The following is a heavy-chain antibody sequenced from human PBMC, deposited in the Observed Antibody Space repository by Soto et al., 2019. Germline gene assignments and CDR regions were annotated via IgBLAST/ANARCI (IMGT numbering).Heavy chain of an antibody. CDR3: AREWERGSYYYDGMDV. D-gene: IGHD1-26*01. CDR1: GFTFSSYA. CDR2: ISYDGSNK. V-gene: IGHV3-30-3*01. J-gene: IGHJ6*02. Sequence: QVQLVESGGGVVQPGRSLRLSCAASGFTFSSYAMHWVRQAPGKGLEWVAVISYDGSNKYYADSVKGRFTISRDNSKNTLYLQMNSLRAEDTAVYYCAREWERGSYYYDGMDVWGQGTTVTVSS.